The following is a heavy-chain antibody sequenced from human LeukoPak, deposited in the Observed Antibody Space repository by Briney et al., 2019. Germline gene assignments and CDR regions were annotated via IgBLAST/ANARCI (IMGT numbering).Heavy chain of an antibody. CDR3: ARVYGRDGYVD. V-gene: IGHV1-69*04. Sequence: SVKVSCKASGGTFSSYAISWVRQAPGQGLEWMGRIIPILGIANYAQKFQGRVTITADKSTSTAYMELSSLRSEDTAVYYCARVYGRDGYVDWGQGTLVTVSS. CDR1: GGTFSSYA. CDR2: IIPILGIA. D-gene: IGHD4-17*01. J-gene: IGHJ4*02.